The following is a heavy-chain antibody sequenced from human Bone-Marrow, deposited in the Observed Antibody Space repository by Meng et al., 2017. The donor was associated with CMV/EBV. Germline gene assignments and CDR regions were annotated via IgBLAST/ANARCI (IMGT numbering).Heavy chain of an antibody. CDR3: ARERGIAVAGIVGRELLKLGVDY. D-gene: IGHD6-19*01. J-gene: IGHJ4*02. CDR2: VYYSGTT. CDR1: GDTISTSNYY. V-gene: IGHV4-39*07. Sequence: SEPLSLTCSVSGDTISTSNYYWGWIRQPPGKGLEWIASVYYSGTTYFSPSLRSRVSIFVDTSKNQFSLKLSSVTAADTAVYYCARERGIAVAGIVGRELLKLGVDYWGQGTLVTVSS.